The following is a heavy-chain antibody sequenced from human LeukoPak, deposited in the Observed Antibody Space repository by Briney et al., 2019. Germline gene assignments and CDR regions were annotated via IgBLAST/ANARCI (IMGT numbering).Heavy chain of an antibody. V-gene: IGHV4-34*01. J-gene: IGHJ4*02. CDR3: ARGLLIAARFFDY. Sequence: SENLSLTCAVYGGSFSGYYWSWIRQPPGKGLEWIGEINHSGSTNYNPSLKSRVTISVDTSKNQFSLKLSSVTAADTAVYYCARGLLIAARFFDYWGQGTLVTVSS. CDR2: INHSGST. D-gene: IGHD6-6*01. CDR1: GGSFSGYY.